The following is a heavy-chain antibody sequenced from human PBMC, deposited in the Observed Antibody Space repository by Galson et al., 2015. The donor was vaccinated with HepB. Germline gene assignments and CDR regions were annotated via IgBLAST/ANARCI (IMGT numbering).Heavy chain of an antibody. CDR1: GFTFSSYA. V-gene: IGHV3-23*01. CDR3: AKATRSSGWYVSPPGY. CDR2: ISGSGGST. D-gene: IGHD6-19*01. Sequence: SLRLSCAASGFTFSSYAMSWVRQAPGKGLEWVSAISGSGGSTYYADSVKGRFTISRDNSKNTLYLQMNSLRAEDTAVYYCAKATRSSGWYVSPPGYWGQGTLVTVSS. J-gene: IGHJ4*02.